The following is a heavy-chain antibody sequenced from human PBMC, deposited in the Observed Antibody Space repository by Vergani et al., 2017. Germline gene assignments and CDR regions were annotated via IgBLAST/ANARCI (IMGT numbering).Heavy chain of an antibody. CDR1: GFTFSSYG. V-gene: IGHV3-30*18. Sequence: QVQLLDSGGGLVQPGGSLRLSCAASGFTFSSYGMHWVRQAPGKGLEWVAVISYDGSNKYYADSVKGRFTISRDNSKNTLYLQMNSLRAEDTAVYYCAKGVQLHYYYGMDVWGQGTTVTVSS. D-gene: IGHD1-1*01. J-gene: IGHJ6*02. CDR2: ISYDGSNK. CDR3: AKGVQLHYYYGMDV.